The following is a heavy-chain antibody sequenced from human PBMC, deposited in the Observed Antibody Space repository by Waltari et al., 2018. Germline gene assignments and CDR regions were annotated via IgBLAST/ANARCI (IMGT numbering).Heavy chain of an antibody. CDR1: GFNFRVYS. CDR2: MTSDERTI. CDR3: ARSVEGAFDV. V-gene: IGHV3-48*01. J-gene: IGHJ3*01. Sequence: EVQLVESGGGLVQPGGSRRLSCAASGFNFRVYSMNWVRQAPGKGLEWVAYMTSDERTIYYADSVEGRFTISRDNAKGSVYLQMNRLRAEDTAVYYCARSVEGAFDVWGQGTMVIVSS.